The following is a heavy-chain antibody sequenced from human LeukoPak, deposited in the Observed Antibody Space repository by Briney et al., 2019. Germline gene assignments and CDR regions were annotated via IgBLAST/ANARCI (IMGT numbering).Heavy chain of an antibody. J-gene: IGHJ5*02. Sequence: SETLSLTCTVSGYSISSGYYWGWIRQPPGKGLEWIGSIYHSGNTYYNPSLKSRVTISVDTSKNQFSLKLSSVTAADTAVYYCARAKGVVVWFDPWGQGTLVTVSS. V-gene: IGHV4-38-2*02. CDR3: ARAKGVVVWFDP. CDR2: IYHSGNT. D-gene: IGHD2-2*01. CDR1: GYSISSGYY.